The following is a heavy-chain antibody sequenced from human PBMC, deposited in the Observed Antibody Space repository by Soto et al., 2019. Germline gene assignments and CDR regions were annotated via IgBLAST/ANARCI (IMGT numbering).Heavy chain of an antibody. J-gene: IGHJ6*02. Sequence: SVKVSCKASGGTFSSYAIGWVRQAPGQGLEWMGGIIPIFGTANYAQKFQGRVTITADESTSTAYMELSSLRSEDTAVYYCARDIKIAADYYGMDVWGQGTTVTVSS. CDR2: IIPIFGTA. CDR3: ARDIKIAADYYGMDV. V-gene: IGHV1-69*13. CDR1: GGTFSSYA.